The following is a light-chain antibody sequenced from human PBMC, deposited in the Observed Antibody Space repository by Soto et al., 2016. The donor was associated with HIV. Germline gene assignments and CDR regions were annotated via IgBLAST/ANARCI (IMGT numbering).Light chain of an antibody. CDR2: LGS. CDR1: QSLLHSNGYKY. Sequence: DIVMTQSPRYLPVTPGEPASISCRSSQSLLHSNGYKYLDWYLQRPGQSPQLLIYLGSNRASGVPDRFSGSGSGTYFTLKISRVEAEDVGVYYCMQALQTPYTFGQGTKLEIK. CDR3: MQALQTPYT. J-gene: IGKJ2*01. V-gene: IGKV2-28*01.